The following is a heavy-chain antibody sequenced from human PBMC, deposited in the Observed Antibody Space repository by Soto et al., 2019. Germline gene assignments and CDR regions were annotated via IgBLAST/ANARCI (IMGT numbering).Heavy chain of an antibody. V-gene: IGHV4-4*07. CDR2: IDSSGSI. Sequence: TLASSCRVSAVSIIDYDCNWIRPPAAKRLEWIVRIDSSGSINYSPSLKSRVTMSVDTSENQFSLKLSSVTAADTAVYYCARGGHDFWRGPFDHWGKGTPV. CDR1: AVSIIDYD. CDR3: ARGGHDFWRGPFDH. J-gene: IGHJ4*02. D-gene: IGHD3-3*01.